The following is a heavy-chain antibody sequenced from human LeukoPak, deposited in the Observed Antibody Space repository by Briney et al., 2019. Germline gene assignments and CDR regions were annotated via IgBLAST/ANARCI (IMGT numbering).Heavy chain of an antibody. Sequence: GASVKVSCKTSGYTFTSYGISWVRQAPGQGLEWMGWISAYNGNTHSAQKLQGRVTMTTDTSTSTAYMELRSLRSEDTAVYYCARTLWFGELDAFDIWGQGTMVTVSS. CDR2: ISAYNGNT. D-gene: IGHD3-10*01. CDR1: GYTFTSYG. CDR3: ARTLWFGELDAFDI. V-gene: IGHV1-18*01. J-gene: IGHJ3*02.